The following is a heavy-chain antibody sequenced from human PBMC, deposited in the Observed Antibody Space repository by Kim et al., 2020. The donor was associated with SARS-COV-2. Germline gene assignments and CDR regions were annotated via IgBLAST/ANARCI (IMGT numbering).Heavy chain of an antibody. Sequence: GGSLRLSCAASGFTFSSYWMSWVRQAPGKGLEWVANINQDGSQKYYVDSLKGRFTISRDNARNSLYLKRNSLRAEDTAVYFCARDCSSTSCYRGGFDPWG. CDR3: ARDCSSTSCYRGGFDP. J-gene: IGHJ5*02. V-gene: IGHV3-7*03. CDR1: GFTFSSYW. CDR2: INQDGSQK. D-gene: IGHD2-2*01.